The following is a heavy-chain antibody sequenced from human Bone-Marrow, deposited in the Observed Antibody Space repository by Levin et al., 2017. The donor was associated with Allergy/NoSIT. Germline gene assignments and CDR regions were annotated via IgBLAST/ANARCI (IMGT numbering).Heavy chain of an antibody. CDR3: ARDTSGYGSFDY. V-gene: IGHV3-30*03. Sequence: PGGSLRLSCAASGFTFGSYGIHWVRQAPGKGLEWVALISYDGSDKSYAESVKGRFTVSRDNPKNTLYLQLTSLRVEDTAVYSCARDTSGYGSFDYWGQGTLVTVSS. J-gene: IGHJ4*02. CDR1: GFTFGSYG. D-gene: IGHD3-22*01. CDR2: ISYDGSDK.